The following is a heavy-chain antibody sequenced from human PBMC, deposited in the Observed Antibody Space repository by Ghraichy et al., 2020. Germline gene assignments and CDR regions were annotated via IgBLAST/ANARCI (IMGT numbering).Heavy chain of an antibody. Sequence: ASVKVSCKASGYTFTSYGISWVRQAPGQGLEWMGWISAYNGNTNYAQKLQGRVTMTTDTSTSTAYMELRSLRSDDTAVYYCARDARRIPPGYSDSAFDIWGQGTMVTVSS. D-gene: IGHD1-1*01. CDR3: ARDARRIPPGYSDSAFDI. CDR2: ISAYNGNT. CDR1: GYTFTSYG. V-gene: IGHV1-18*01. J-gene: IGHJ3*02.